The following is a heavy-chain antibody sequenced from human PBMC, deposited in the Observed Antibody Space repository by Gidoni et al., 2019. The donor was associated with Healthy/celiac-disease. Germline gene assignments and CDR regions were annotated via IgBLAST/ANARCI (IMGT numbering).Heavy chain of an antibody. D-gene: IGHD1-26*01. V-gene: IGHV3-23*04. CDR3: AKDLGVDIGVRETDY. Sequence: EVQLVESGGGWVQPGWSVRVSCAASGCTFSSYAMSWVRQAPGKGLEWVPALSGSGGSTYYADSVKGRFTISRDNSKNTLYLQMNSLRAEDTAVYYRAKDLGVDIGVRETDYWGQGTLVTVSS. CDR2: LSGSGGST. CDR1: GCTFSSYA. J-gene: IGHJ4*02.